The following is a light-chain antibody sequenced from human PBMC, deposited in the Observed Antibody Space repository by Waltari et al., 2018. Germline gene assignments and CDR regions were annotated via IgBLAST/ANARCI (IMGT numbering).Light chain of an antibody. CDR2: GAS. CDR1: QSVSSN. V-gene: IGKV3-15*01. J-gene: IGKJ1*01. CDR3: EQYNNSPTWT. Sequence: EIVMTQSPATLSVSLGERATLFCRASQSVSSNLAWYQQKPGQAPRLLIYGASTRATGIPARFSGSGSGTEFTLTISSLQSEDFAVYYCEQYNNSPTWTFGQGTKVEIK.